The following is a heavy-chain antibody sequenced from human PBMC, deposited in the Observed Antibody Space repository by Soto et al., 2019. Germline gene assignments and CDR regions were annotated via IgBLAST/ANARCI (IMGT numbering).Heavy chain of an antibody. CDR3: AAFLNPGCTNGVCHTGYYFDY. J-gene: IGHJ4*02. V-gene: IGHV1-69*13. Sequence: GASVKVSCKASGGTFSSYAISWVRQAPGQGLEWMGGIIPIFGTANYAQKFQGRVTITADESTSTAYMELSSLRSEDTAVYYCAAFLNPGCTNGVCHTGYYFDYWGQGTLVTVSS. CDR1: GGTFSSYA. CDR2: IIPIFGTA. D-gene: IGHD2-8*01.